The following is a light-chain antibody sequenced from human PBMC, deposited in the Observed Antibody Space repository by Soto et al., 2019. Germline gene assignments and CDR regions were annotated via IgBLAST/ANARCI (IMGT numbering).Light chain of an antibody. CDR2: GAS. Sequence: EMVLTQSPDTLSLSPGETATLSCRASQSVTMSYLAWYLQRPGQPPRLLIYGASSRSAGIPDRFSGSGSGTDFTLTITRLEPEDFAVYYCQQYGSSRTFGQGTKLEIK. CDR1: QSVTMSY. CDR3: QQYGSSRT. V-gene: IGKV3-20*01. J-gene: IGKJ2*01.